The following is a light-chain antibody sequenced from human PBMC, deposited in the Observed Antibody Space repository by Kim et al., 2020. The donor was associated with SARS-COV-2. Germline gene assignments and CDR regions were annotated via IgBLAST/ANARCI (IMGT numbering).Light chain of an antibody. J-gene: IGLJ3*02. CDR3: QSYDNSLSGFWV. CDR2: GNN. CDR1: SSNIGAGYD. V-gene: IGLV1-40*01. Sequence: QSVLTQPPSVSGAPGQRVTISCTGSSSNIGAGYDVHWYQQLPGTAPKVLIYGNNNRPSGVPDRFSGSKSGTSASLAITGLQAEDEADYYCQSYDNSLSGFWVFGGGTQLTVL.